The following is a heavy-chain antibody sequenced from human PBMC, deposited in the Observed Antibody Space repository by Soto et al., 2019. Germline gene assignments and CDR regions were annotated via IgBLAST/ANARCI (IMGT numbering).Heavy chain of an antibody. Sequence: VKVSCKASGYTFTSYDINWVRQATGQGLEWMGWMNPNSGNTGYAQKFQGRVTMTRNTSITTAYMELSSLRSEDTAVYCCARGGGRPSNYYYYGMDVWGQGTTVTVSS. CDR2: MNPNSGNT. D-gene: IGHD2-15*01. CDR3: ARGGGRPSNYYYYGMDV. J-gene: IGHJ6*02. CDR1: GYTFTSYD. V-gene: IGHV1-8*01.